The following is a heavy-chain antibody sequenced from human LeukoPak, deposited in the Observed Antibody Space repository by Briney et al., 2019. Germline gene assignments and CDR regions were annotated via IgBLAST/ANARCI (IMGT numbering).Heavy chain of an antibody. CDR1: GFTFSSYA. CDR2: ISNSDYST. Sequence: GGSLRLSCAVSGFTFSSYAMSWVRQAPGKGLEWVSTISNSDYSTYYADSVKGRFTISRANSENTLYLQMNNLRAEDTAVYYCAKATGYLLWGQGTLVTVSS. CDR3: AKATGYLL. V-gene: IGHV3-23*01. D-gene: IGHD1-14*01. J-gene: IGHJ4*02.